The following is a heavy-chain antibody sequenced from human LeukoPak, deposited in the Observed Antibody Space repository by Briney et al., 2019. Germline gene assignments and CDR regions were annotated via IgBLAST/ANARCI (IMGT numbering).Heavy chain of an antibody. CDR1: GFTFSSYA. V-gene: IGHV3-30-3*01. Sequence: GGSLRLSCAASGFTFSSYAMHWVRQAPGKGLEWVAVISYDGSNKYYADSVKGRFTIARDNSKNTLYLQMNSLRAEDTAVYYCAREGGSSSSYFDYWGQGTLVTVSS. CDR2: ISYDGSNK. J-gene: IGHJ4*02. D-gene: IGHD6-13*01. CDR3: AREGGSSSSYFDY.